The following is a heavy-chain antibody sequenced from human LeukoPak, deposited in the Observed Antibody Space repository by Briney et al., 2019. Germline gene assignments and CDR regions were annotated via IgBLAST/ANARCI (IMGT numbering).Heavy chain of an antibody. CDR1: GFTFSSYS. D-gene: IGHD3-16*01. CDR2: ISSTSSYI. Sequence: GGSLGLSCAASGFTFSSYSMNWVRQAPGKGLEWVSSISSTSSYIYYADSVKGRFTISRDNAKNSLSLQMNSLRAEDTAVYYCASWGKKVDYWGQGTLVTVSS. CDR3: ASWGKKVDY. J-gene: IGHJ4*02. V-gene: IGHV3-21*01.